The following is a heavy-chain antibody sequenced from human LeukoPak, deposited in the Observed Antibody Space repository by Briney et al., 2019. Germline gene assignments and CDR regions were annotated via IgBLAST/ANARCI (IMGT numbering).Heavy chain of an antibody. V-gene: IGHV4-59*01. D-gene: IGHD3-3*01. J-gene: IGHJ1*01. CDR1: GGSISSYY. Sequence: SETLSLTCTVSGGSISSYYWSWIRQPPGKGLEWIGYNYYSGSTNYNPSLKSRVTISVDTSKNQFSLKLSSVTAADTAVYYCARQEFWSGSLYFQHWGQGTLVTVSS. CDR2: NYYSGST. CDR3: ARQEFWSGSLYFQH.